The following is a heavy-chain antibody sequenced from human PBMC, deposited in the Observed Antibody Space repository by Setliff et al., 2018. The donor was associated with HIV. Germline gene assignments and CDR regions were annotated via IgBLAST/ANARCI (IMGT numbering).Heavy chain of an antibody. J-gene: IGHJ4*01. Sequence: PSETLSLTCTVSGGSIRSGSYYWTWIRQSPGKGLEWIGYIYYTGSTNYNPSLKSRIAILLDTSKNQFSLKLNSVTAADTAVYYCATLPQGYDYFDYWGHGTLVTVSS. CDR2: IYYTGST. D-gene: IGHD3-3*01. CDR3: ATLPQGYDYFDY. CDR1: GGSIRSGSYY. V-gene: IGHV4-61*01.